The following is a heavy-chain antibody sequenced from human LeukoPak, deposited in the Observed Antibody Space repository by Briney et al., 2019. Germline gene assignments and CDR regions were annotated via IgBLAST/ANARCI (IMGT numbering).Heavy chain of an antibody. Sequence: QTGGSLRLSCAASGFTFSTYWMHWVRQAPGKGLVWVSCINSDGGSTSYAYSVKGRFTISRDNAKNTLFLQMNSLRADDTAVYYCARDGGGGVSPFGMDVWGQGTTVTVSS. CDR3: ARDGGGGVSPFGMDV. V-gene: IGHV3-74*01. J-gene: IGHJ6*02. CDR2: INSDGGST. CDR1: GFTFSTYW. D-gene: IGHD3-16*01.